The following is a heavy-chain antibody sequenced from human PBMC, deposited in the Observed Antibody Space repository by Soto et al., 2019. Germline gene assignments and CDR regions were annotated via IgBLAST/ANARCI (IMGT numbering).Heavy chain of an antibody. Sequence: SETLSLTCTVSGGSISSGPYSWGWIRQPPGEGLEWIGTFHYNGNTYYNPSLGSRVTISVDTSKNQFSLRVTSVTVADTAVYYCARLGGYCSGTSTSCYGFYGMDVWGQGTTVT. CDR3: ARLGGYCSGTSTSCYGFYGMDV. D-gene: IGHD2-2*01. CDR1: GGSISSGPYS. J-gene: IGHJ6*02. CDR2: FHYNGNT. V-gene: IGHV4-39*01.